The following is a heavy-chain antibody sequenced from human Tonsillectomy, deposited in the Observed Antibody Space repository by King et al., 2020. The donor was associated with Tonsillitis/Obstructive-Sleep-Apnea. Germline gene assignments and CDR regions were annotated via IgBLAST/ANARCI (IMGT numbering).Heavy chain of an antibody. Sequence: VQLVESGAEVKKPGASVKVSCKASGYTFTGYYMHWVRQAPGQGLEWMGRINPNSGGTNYAQKFKGRVTMTRDTSISTAYMELSRLRSDDTAVYYCARDYGDYKAPYDYWGQGTLVTVSS. CDR2: INPNSGGT. CDR1: GYTFTGYY. V-gene: IGHV1-2*06. D-gene: IGHD4-17*01. J-gene: IGHJ4*02. CDR3: ARDYGDYKAPYDY.